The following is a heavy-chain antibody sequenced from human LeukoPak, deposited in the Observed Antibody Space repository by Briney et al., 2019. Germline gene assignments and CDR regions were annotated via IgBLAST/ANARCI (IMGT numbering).Heavy chain of an antibody. CDR2: ISSSGSTI. J-gene: IGHJ4*02. D-gene: IGHD4-23*01. CDR3: ARETMVVTPWSFLDY. CDR1: GFTFSSYE. V-gene: IGHV3-48*03. Sequence: GGSLRLSCAASGFTFSSYEMNWVRQAPGKGLEWVSYISSSGSTIYYADSVKGRFTISRDNAKNSLYLQMNSLRAEDTAVYYCARETMVVTPWSFLDYWGQGTLVTVSS.